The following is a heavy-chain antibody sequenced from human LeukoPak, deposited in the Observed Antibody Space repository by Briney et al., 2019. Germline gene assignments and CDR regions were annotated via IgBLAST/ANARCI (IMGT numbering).Heavy chain of an antibody. CDR3: ARAAPQYSSSWYGPFDY. CDR1: GGTFSSYA. CDR2: IIPIFGTA. V-gene: IGHV1-69*05. J-gene: IGHJ4*02. Sequence: SVKVSCKASGGTFSSYAISWVRQAPGQGLEWMGRIIPIFGTANYAQKFQGRVTITTDESTSTAYMELSSLRSEGTAVYYCARAAPQYSSSWYGPFDYWGQGTLVTVSS. D-gene: IGHD6-13*01.